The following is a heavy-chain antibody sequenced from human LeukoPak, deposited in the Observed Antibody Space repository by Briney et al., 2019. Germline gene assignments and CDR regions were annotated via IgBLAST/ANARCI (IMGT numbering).Heavy chain of an antibody. CDR3: AKDGVVVAPAVRGALDL. D-gene: IGHD2-2*01. Sequence: PGGSLRLSCTASGFTFSSYTMSWVRQAPGKGPECVSAISGSGVFTSYAASVRGRFTISRDNSKNTLYLQMNSLRAEDTALYYCAKDGVVVAPAVRGALDLRGQGTVVTVSS. CDR1: GFTFSSYT. CDR2: ISGSGVFT. V-gene: IGHV3-23*01. J-gene: IGHJ4*02.